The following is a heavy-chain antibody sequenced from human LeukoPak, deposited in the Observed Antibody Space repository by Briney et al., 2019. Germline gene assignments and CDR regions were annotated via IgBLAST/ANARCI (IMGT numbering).Heavy chain of an antibody. Sequence: PGGTLRLSCAASGFTFSSYGMSWVRQAPGKGLEWVSAISGSGGSTYYADSVKGRFTISRDNSKNTLYLQMNSLRAEDTAVYYCARHDRGPGGWFDPWGQGTLVTVSS. D-gene: IGHD3-10*02. CDR3: ARHDRGPGGWFDP. J-gene: IGHJ5*02. CDR1: GFTFSSYG. V-gene: IGHV3-23*01. CDR2: ISGSGGST.